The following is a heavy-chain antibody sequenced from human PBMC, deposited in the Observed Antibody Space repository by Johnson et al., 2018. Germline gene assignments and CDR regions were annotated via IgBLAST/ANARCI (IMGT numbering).Heavy chain of an antibody. CDR3: ARVGIAARPNAFDI. CDR1: GGSISSYY. CDR2: IYYSGST. D-gene: IGHD6-6*01. Sequence: QVQLQESGPGLVKPSETLSLTCTVSGGSISSYYWSWIRQPPGTGLEWIGYIYYSGSTNYNPSLKSRVTISVDTSKNQFSLKLDSVTAADTAVYYCARVGIAARPNAFDIWGQGTMVTVSS. V-gene: IGHV4-59*01. J-gene: IGHJ3*02.